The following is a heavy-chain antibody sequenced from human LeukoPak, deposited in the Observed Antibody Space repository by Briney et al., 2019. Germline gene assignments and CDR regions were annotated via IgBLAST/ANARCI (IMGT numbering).Heavy chain of an antibody. CDR2: ISGSGGST. D-gene: IGHD6-19*01. Sequence: GGSLRLSCAASGFTFSSYSMNWVRQAPGKGLEWVSAISGSGGSTYYADSVKGRFTISRDNSKNTLYLQMNSLRAEDTAVYYCAKTPFASDSSGWSLIFDYWGQGTLVTVSS. CDR1: GFTFSSYS. J-gene: IGHJ4*02. CDR3: AKTPFASDSSGWSLIFDY. V-gene: IGHV3-23*01.